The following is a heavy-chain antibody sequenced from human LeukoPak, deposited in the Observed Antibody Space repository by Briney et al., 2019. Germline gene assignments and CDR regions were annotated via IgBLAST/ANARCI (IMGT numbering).Heavy chain of an antibody. CDR3: ARGGGSSWYWYFDL. V-gene: IGHV4-39*07. CDR2: IYYSGST. J-gene: IGHJ2*01. Sequence: PSETLSLTCTVSGGSISSSSYYWGWIRQPPGKGLEWIGSIYYSGSTYYNPSLKSRVTISVDKSKNQFSLKLSSVTAADTAVYYCARGGGSSWYWYFDLWGRGTLVTVSS. D-gene: IGHD6-13*01. CDR1: GGSISSSSYY.